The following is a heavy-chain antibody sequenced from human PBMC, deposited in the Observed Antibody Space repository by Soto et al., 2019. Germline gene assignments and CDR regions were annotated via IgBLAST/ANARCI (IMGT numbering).Heavy chain of an antibody. CDR1: GFTFSSHA. V-gene: IGHV3-23*01. J-gene: IGHJ4*02. CDR2: ISGSAYST. Sequence: PAGSLILSCTASGFTFSSHAMSWVRQAPGKGLEWVSGISGSAYSTYYADSVEGRFTISRDNSKSTLYLQINSLRADDTAVYYCAKDPHSWGQGTQVTVSS. CDR3: AKDPHS.